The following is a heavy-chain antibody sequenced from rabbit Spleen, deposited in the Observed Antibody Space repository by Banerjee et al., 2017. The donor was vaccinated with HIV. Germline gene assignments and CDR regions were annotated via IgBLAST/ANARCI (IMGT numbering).Heavy chain of an antibody. CDR2: IDPVFGIT. Sequence: QSLEESGGDLVKPGASLTLTCTASGFTLSSYYMNWVRQAPGKGLEWIGYIDPVFGITYYANWVNGRFSISRENAQNTVSLQMTSLTAADTATYFCARGSGGYGYGYALTRLDPWGPGTLVTVS. CDR3: ARGSGGYGYGYALTRLDP. J-gene: IGHJ3*01. D-gene: IGHD6-1*01. V-gene: IGHV1S40*01. CDR1: GFTLSSYY.